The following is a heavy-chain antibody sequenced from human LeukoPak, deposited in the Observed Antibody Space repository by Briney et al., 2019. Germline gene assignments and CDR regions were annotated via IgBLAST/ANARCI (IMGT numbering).Heavy chain of an antibody. Sequence: GGSLRLSCAASGFTFSSYAMSWVRQAPGEGLEWVSAISGSGGSTYYADSVKGRFTISRDNSKNTLYLQMNSLRAEDTAVYYCAKDYFPAYGNYFDYWGQGTLVTVSS. CDR3: AKDYFPAYGNYFDY. V-gene: IGHV3-23*01. CDR1: GFTFSSYA. J-gene: IGHJ4*02. CDR2: ISGSGGST. D-gene: IGHD3-16*01.